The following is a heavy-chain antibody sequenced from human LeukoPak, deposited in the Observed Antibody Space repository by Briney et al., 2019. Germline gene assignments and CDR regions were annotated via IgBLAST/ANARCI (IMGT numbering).Heavy chain of an antibody. Sequence: GGSLRLSCAASGFTFSSYSMNWVRRAPGKGLEWVSSISSSSNYIYYADSVKGRFTIPRDNAKNSLYLQMNSLRAEDTAVYYCAREALRLGELLLYREFDYWGQGTLVTVSS. V-gene: IGHV3-21*01. D-gene: IGHD3-16*02. J-gene: IGHJ4*02. CDR2: ISSSSNYI. CDR1: GFTFSSYS. CDR3: AREALRLGELLLYREFDY.